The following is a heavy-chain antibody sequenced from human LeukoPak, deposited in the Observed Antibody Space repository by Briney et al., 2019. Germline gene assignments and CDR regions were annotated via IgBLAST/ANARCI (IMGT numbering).Heavy chain of an antibody. CDR3: AKDYYDIMGLYSRLDY. V-gene: IGHV3-23*01. CDR2: ISGSGGST. J-gene: IGHJ4*02. CDR1: GLTFSSHA. D-gene: IGHD3-22*01. Sequence: GGSLTLSCAASGLTFSSHAMSWVRPAPGKGLEWVSAISGSGGSTYYADSVKGRFTISRDNSKNTLYLQMNSLRAEDTAVYYCAKDYYDIMGLYSRLDYWGQGTLVTVSS.